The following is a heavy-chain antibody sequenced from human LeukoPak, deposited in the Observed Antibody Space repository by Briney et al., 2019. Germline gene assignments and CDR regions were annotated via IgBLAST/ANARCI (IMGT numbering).Heavy chain of an antibody. D-gene: IGHD2-2*01. Sequence: GGSLRLSCAASGFTFSSYAMSWVRQAPGKGLEWVSVIIDSGGSTYYADSVKGRFTISRDNSKNTLYLQMNSLRAEDTAVYYCARGEVVPAAMYQFDYWGQGTLVTVSS. CDR1: GFTFSSYA. J-gene: IGHJ4*02. CDR3: ARGEVVPAAMYQFDY. V-gene: IGHV3-23*01. CDR2: IIDSGGST.